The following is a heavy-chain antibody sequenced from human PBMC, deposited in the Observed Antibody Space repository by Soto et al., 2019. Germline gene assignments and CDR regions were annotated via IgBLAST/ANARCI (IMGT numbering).Heavy chain of an antibody. CDR2: ISSSSSYI. CDR1: GFTFSSYS. D-gene: IGHD3-9*01. V-gene: IGHV3-21*05. J-gene: IGHJ4*02. CDR3: ARDATNYDILTGLFDY. Sequence: GGSLRLSCAASGFTFSSYSMNWVRQAPGKGLEWVSYISSSSSYIYYTDSVKGRFTISRDNAKNSLYLQMNSLRAEDTAVYYCARDATNYDILTGLFDYWGQGTLVTVSS.